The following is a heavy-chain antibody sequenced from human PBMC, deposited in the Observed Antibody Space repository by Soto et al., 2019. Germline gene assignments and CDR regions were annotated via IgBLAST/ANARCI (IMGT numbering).Heavy chain of an antibody. V-gene: IGHV1-18*04. Sequence: QIQLVQSAAEVKKPGASVKVSCKTSGYTFVSYGISWVRQAPGQGLEWMGWISPYNGNTNFAQRFRGRVTLTTDTSTDIVYMDLVSLKSDDTAVYYCARDQNFFDSSGYYDHWGQGTLITVSS. CDR1: GYTFVSYG. J-gene: IGHJ5*02. CDR2: ISPYNGNT. CDR3: ARDQNFFDSSGYYDH. D-gene: IGHD3-22*01.